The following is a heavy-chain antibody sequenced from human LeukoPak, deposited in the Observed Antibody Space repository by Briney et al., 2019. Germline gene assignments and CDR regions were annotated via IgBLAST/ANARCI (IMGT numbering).Heavy chain of an antibody. D-gene: IGHD3-16*01. CDR3: ARGVDYGFDC. CDR2: ISSTSDFI. J-gene: IGHJ4*02. CDR1: GFPFSSYS. V-gene: IGHV3-21*01. Sequence: PGGSLRLSCAASGFPFSSYSMNWVRQAPGKGLEWVSSISSTSDFIDYADSVKGRFTSSRDNAKNSLYLQMNSLRAEDTAVYYCARGVDYGFDCWGQGTLVTVSS.